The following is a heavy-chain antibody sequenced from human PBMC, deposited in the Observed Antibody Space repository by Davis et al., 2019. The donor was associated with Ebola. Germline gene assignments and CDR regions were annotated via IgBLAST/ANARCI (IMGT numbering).Heavy chain of an antibody. Sequence: PGGSLRLSCAASGFTFSSYGMHWVRQAPGKGLEWVAVIWYDGSNKYYADSVKGRFTISRDNSKNTLYLQMNSLRAEDTAVYYCARVGEVIAARRWVYYYGMDVWGQGTTVTVSS. J-gene: IGHJ6*02. D-gene: IGHD6-6*01. CDR2: IWYDGSNK. V-gene: IGHV3-33*01. CDR1: GFTFSSYG. CDR3: ARVGEVIAARRWVYYYGMDV.